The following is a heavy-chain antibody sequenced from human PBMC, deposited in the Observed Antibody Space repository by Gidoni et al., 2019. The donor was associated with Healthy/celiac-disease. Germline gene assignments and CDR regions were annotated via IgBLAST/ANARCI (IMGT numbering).Heavy chain of an antibody. Sequence: QVQLVQSGSELKKPGSSVKVSCKASGGTFSSYAIFGTANYAQKFQCRVTITADESKSTAYMELSSLRSEDTAVYYCARVRWGTAMVTGYYFDYWGQGTLVTVSS. CDR1: GGTFSSYA. V-gene: IGHV1-69*01. CDR3: ARVRWGTAMVTGYYFDY. CDR2: FGTA. J-gene: IGHJ4*02. D-gene: IGHD5-18*01.